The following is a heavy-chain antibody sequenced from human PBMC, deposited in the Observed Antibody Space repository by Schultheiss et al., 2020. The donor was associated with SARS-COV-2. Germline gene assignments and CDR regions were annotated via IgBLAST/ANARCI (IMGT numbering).Heavy chain of an antibody. Sequence: SETLSLTFTVSGGSISSYYWSWIRQPPGKGLVWIGYIYYRGSTNDNQYLKSRVTISVDTSKNQFSLKLSSVTAADTAVYYCARGTGGGMDVWGQGTTVTVSS. J-gene: IGHJ6*02. CDR1: GGSISSYY. CDR3: ARGTGGGMDV. V-gene: IGHV4-59*01. CDR2: IYYRGST. D-gene: IGHD3-16*01.